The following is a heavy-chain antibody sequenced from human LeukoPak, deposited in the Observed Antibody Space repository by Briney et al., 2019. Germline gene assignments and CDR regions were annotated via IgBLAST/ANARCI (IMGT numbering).Heavy chain of an antibody. CDR1: GDSISSGTYY. Sequence: PSETLSLTCTVSGDSISSGTYYWSWVRQPAGKGLEWVGRFYPSGSTNYNPSLKSRVTISVDTSKNQFSLKLTSVTAADTAVYYCARESGSYSYWGQGTLVTVSS. CDR3: ARESGSYSY. CDR2: FYPSGST. V-gene: IGHV4-61*02. D-gene: IGHD1-26*01. J-gene: IGHJ4*02.